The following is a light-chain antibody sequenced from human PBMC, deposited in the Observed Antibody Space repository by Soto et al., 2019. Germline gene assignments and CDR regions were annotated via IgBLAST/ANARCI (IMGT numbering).Light chain of an antibody. V-gene: IGKV3-15*01. CDR2: GAS. CDR1: QSVSSN. J-gene: IGKJ1*01. Sequence: IVMPQSPATLSLSPGESATLSCSASQSVSSNVAWYQQQPGQAPRLLIYGASPRATGIPARFSGSGSGTEFTLAISTLQSEDVAVYYCQQYNNWPPWTFGQGAKVEIK. CDR3: QQYNNWPPWT.